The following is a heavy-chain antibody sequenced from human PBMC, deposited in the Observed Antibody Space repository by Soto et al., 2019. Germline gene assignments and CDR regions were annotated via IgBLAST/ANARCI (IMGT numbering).Heavy chain of an antibody. J-gene: IGHJ6*02. CDR2: IYSGGST. D-gene: IGHD1-26*01. V-gene: IGHV3-53*01. CDR3: ARADSGSGHYYYGMDV. Sequence: GGSLRLSCAASGFTVSSNYMSWVRQAPGKGLEWVSVIYSGGSTYYADSVKGRFTISRDNSKNTLYLQMNSLRAEDTAVYYCARADSGSGHYYYGMDVWGQGTTVTVSS. CDR1: GFTVSSNY.